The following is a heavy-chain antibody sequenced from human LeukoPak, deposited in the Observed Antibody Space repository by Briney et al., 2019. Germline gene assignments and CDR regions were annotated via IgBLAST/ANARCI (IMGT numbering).Heavy chain of an antibody. Sequence: SETLSLTCAVYGGSFSGYYWSWIRQPPGKGLEWIGEINHSGSTNYNPSLKSRVTISVDTSKNQFSLKLSSVTAADTAVYYCARHHGLITMVRGAPRSPLTLDPWGQGTLVTVSS. D-gene: IGHD3-10*01. CDR3: ARHHGLITMVRGAPRSPLTLDP. CDR2: INHSGST. CDR1: GGSFSGYY. V-gene: IGHV4-34*01. J-gene: IGHJ5*02.